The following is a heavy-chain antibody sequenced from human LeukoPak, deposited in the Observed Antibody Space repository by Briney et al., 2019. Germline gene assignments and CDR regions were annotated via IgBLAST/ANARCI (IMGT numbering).Heavy chain of an antibody. V-gene: IGHV3-21*01. CDR2: ISSSSSYI. CDR3: ARDSSGSYNLDYFDY. D-gene: IGHD3-10*01. CDR1: GFTFSSYS. J-gene: IGHJ4*02. Sequence: GGSLRLSCAASGFTFSSYSMNWVRQAPGKELEWVSSISSSSSYIYYADSVKGRFTISRDNAKNSLYLQMNSLRAEDTAVYYCARDSSGSYNLDYFDYWGQGTLVTVSS.